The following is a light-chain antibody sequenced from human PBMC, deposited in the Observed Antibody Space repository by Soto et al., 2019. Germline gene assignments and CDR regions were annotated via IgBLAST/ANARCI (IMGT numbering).Light chain of an antibody. CDR1: SSNIGAAYD. CDR2: GNN. V-gene: IGLV1-40*01. Sequence: QSVLTQPPSVSGAPGQTVTISCTRSSSNIGAAYDVHWYQHLPGTAPILLIYGNNNRPSGVPDRFSGSKSGTSASLAITGLQAEDEADYYCQSYDSSLSGWVFGGGTKLTVL. CDR3: QSYDSSLSGWV. J-gene: IGLJ3*02.